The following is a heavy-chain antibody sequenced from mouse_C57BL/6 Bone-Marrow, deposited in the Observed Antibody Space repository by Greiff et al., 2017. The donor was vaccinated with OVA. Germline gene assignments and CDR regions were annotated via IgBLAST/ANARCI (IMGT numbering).Heavy chain of an antibody. CDR2: INPSTGGT. CDR3: ARWVMDY. J-gene: IGHJ4*01. Sequence: DVKLQESGPELVKPGASVKISCKASGYSFTGYYMNWVKQSPEKSLEWIGEINPSTGGTTYNQKFKAKATLTVDKSSSTAYMQLKSLTSEDSAVYYCARWVMDYWGQGTSVTVSS. V-gene: IGHV1-42*01. CDR1: GYSFTGYY.